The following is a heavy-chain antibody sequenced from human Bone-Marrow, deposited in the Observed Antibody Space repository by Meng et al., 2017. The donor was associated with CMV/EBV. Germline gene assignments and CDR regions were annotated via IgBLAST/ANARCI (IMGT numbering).Heavy chain of an antibody. Sequence: SETLSLTCAVYGGSFSGYYWSWIRQPPGKGLEWIGYIYYSGSTNYNPSLKSRVTISVDTSKNQFSLKLSSVTAADTAVYYCARGYCSSTSCYTMRYWGQGTRVTVSS. V-gene: IGHV4-59*12. CDR2: IYYSGST. CDR1: GGSFSGYY. J-gene: IGHJ4*02. CDR3: ARGYCSSTSCYTMRY. D-gene: IGHD2-2*02.